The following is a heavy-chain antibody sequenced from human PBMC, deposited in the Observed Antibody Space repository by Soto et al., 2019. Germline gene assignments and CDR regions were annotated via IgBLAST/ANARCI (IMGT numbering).Heavy chain of an antibody. V-gene: IGHV4-34*01. J-gene: IGHJ6*03. CDR2: INHSGST. D-gene: IGHD4-4*01. CDR1: GGSFSGYY. CDR3: ARGPLLNYARLYYYYYDTDV. Sequence: PSETLSLTCAVYGGSFSGYYWSWIRQTPGKGLEWIGEINHSGSTNYNPSLKSRVTISVDTSKNQFSLKLSSVTAADTAVYYCARGPLLNYARLYYYYYDTDVWGKGTTVTVSS.